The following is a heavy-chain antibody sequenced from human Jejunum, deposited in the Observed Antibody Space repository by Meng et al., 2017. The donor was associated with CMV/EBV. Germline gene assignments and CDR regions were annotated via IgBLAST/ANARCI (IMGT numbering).Heavy chain of an antibody. Sequence: QVHQLQSGAEVKKPGASVKISCKTSGYTFTDHNIGWVRQAPGQGLEWVGWISLGNGQTVYGHTVQGRVTVTTDTSASTAYMELRSLRSDDTAMYYCARDVWGFDYWGQGTLVTVSS. CDR2: ISLGNGQT. J-gene: IGHJ4*02. D-gene: IGHD7-27*01. V-gene: IGHV1-18*04. CDR3: ARDVWGFDY. CDR1: GYTFTDHN.